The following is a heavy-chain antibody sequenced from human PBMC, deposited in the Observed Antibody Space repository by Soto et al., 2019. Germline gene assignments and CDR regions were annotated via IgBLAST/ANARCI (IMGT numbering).Heavy chain of an antibody. CDR3: ARGLFNYGYYYYGMDV. CDR2: INHSGST. Sequence: PSETLSLTCAVYGGSFSGYYWSWIRQPPGKGLEWIGEINHSGSTNYNPSLKSRVTISVDTSKNQFSLKLSSLTAADTAVYYCARGLFNYGYYYYGMDVWGQGTTVTVSS. V-gene: IGHV4-34*01. CDR1: GGSFSGYY. J-gene: IGHJ6*02. D-gene: IGHD4-17*01.